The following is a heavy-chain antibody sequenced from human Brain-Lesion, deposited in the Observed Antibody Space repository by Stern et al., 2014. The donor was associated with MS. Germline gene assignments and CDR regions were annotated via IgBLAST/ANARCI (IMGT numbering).Heavy chain of an antibody. J-gene: IGHJ3*02. CDR2: ISGSGGST. CDR3: AKGVWGSYLNAFDM. CDR1: GFRFSSYA. Sequence: EVQLVESGGGFVQPGGSLRLSCAASGFRFSSYAMSWVRQTPGKGLEWVSVISGSGGSTYYADSVKGRFTISRDKSKNTLFLQMNSLRAEDTAVYYCAKGVWGSYLNAFDMWGQGTMVTVSS. D-gene: IGHD3-16*02. V-gene: IGHV3-23*04.